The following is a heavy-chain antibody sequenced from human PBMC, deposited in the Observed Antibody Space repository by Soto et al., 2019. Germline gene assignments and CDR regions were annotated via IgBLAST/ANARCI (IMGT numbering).Heavy chain of an antibody. J-gene: IGHJ5*02. D-gene: IGHD3-22*01. CDR1: GGSISSYY. CDR2: IYTSGST. Sequence: PSETLSLTCTVSGGSISSYYWSWIRQPAGKGLEWIGRIYTSGSTNYNPSLKSRVTMSVDTSKNQFSLKLSSVTAADTAVYYCARDRLSRYYDGSGYPNWFDPWGQGTLVTVSS. V-gene: IGHV4-4*07. CDR3: ARDRLSRYYDGSGYPNWFDP.